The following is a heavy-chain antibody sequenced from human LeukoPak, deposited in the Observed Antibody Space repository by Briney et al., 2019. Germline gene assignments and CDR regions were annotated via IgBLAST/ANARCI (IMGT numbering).Heavy chain of an antibody. D-gene: IGHD1-26*01. Sequence: KPSETLSRTCAVYGGSFSGYYWSWIRQPPGKGLEWIGEINHSGSTNYNPSLKSRVTMSLDESRNQLSLKLTSVTAADTAIYYCSRESGAFCPFGYWGQGTLVIVPP. CDR1: GGSFSGYY. J-gene: IGHJ4*02. V-gene: IGHV4-34*01. CDR3: SRESGAFCPFGY. CDR2: INHSGST.